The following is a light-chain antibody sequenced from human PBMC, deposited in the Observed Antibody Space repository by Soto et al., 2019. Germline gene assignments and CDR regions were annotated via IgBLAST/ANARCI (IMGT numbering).Light chain of an antibody. CDR2: AAS. J-gene: IGKJ1*01. CDR1: QGISSY. V-gene: IGKV1-8*01. CDR3: QQYYSYPPT. Sequence: LMTQSPSSLSASTGDRVTITCRASQGISSYLAWYQQKPGKAPKLLIYAASTLQSGVPSRFSGSGSGTDFTLTISCLQSEDFATYYCQQYYSYPPTFGQGTKV.